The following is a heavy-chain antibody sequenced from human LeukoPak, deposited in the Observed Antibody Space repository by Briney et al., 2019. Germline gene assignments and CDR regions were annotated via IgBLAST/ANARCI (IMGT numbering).Heavy chain of an antibody. J-gene: IGHJ3*02. CDR2: MNPNSGNT. D-gene: IGHD5-18*01. V-gene: IGHV1-8*02. Sequence: ASVKVSCTASGYTFTSYDINWVRQATGQGLEWMGWMNPNSGNTGYAQKLQGRVTMTTDTSTSTAYMELRSLRSDDTAVYYCARRRRGYSYGSPFAFDIWGQGTMVTVSS. CDR3: ARRRRGYSYGSPFAFDI. CDR1: GYTFTSYD.